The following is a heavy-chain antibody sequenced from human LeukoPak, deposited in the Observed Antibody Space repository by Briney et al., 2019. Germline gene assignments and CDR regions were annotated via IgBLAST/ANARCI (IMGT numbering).Heavy chain of an antibody. CDR3: ARDRGYFSY. D-gene: IGHD2-15*01. CDR2: ISSSSNTI. J-gene: IGHJ4*02. V-gene: IGHV3-48*02. CDR1: GFTFSIYS. Sequence: GGSLRLSCAASGFTFSIYSMNWVRQAPGKGLEWVSYISSSSNTIYYADSVKGRFTISRDNARNSVYLQMSSLRDEDTAVYYCARDRGYFSYWGQGTLVTVSS.